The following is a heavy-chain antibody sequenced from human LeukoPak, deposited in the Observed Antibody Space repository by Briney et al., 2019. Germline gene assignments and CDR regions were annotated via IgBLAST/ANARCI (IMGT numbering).Heavy chain of an antibody. CDR3: ATSTKGDGRAARLLDTPVDY. J-gene: IGHJ4*02. Sequence: PGGSLRLSCAASGFTFSSYAMSWVRQAPGKGLEWVSAISGSGGSTYYADSVKGRFTISRDNSKNTLYLQMNSLRAEDTAVYYCATSTKGDGRAARLLDTPVDYWGQGTLVTVSS. V-gene: IGHV3-23*01. CDR1: GFTFSSYA. D-gene: IGHD6-6*01. CDR2: ISGSGGST.